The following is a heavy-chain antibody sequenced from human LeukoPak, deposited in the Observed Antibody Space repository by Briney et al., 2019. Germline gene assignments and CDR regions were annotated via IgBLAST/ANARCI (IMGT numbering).Heavy chain of an antibody. D-gene: IGHD3-22*01. V-gene: IGHV3-33*01. Sequence: GGSLRLSCTASGFTFSDYGMHWVRQPPGKGLELVAIIWYDGSNKKYEDSVKGRFTISRDNSKNTLYLQMNSLRAEDTAVYYCARGVDYYENSGTIDYWGQGTLVTVSS. CDR2: IWYDGSNK. CDR1: GFTFSDYG. CDR3: ARGVDYYENSGTIDY. J-gene: IGHJ4*02.